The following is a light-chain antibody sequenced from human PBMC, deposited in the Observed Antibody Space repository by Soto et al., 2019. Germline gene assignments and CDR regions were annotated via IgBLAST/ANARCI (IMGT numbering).Light chain of an antibody. V-gene: IGLV2-18*01. CDR1: STDFVSYNR. Sequence: QSALAQPPSVSGSPGQSVTISCTGTSTDFVSYNRVSWYLQPPGTAPKLIIYEASNRPSGVPDRFSGSKSGNTASLTISGLQAADEADYYCSLYTSENTYVFGNGKKVIV. J-gene: IGLJ1*01. CDR3: SLYTSENTYV. CDR2: EAS.